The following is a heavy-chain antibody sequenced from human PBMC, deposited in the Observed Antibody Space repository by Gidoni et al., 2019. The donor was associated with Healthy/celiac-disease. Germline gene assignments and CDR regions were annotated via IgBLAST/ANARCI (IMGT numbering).Heavy chain of an antibody. D-gene: IGHD3-10*01. J-gene: IGHJ4*02. V-gene: IGHV4-31*03. CDR2: IYYRGST. CDR3: ARDCITMVRGVRYFDY. Sequence: QVQLQESGPGLVKPSQTLSLTCTVSGGSISTGGYYWSWIRQHPGKGLEWIGYIYYRGSTYYNPSLKSRVTISVDTSKNQFSLKLSSVTAADTAVYYCARDCITMVRGVRYFDYWGQGTLVTVSS. CDR1: GGSISTGGYY.